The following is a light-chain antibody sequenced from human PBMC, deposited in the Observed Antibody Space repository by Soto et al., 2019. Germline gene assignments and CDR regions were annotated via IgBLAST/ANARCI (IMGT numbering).Light chain of an antibody. CDR1: QGISSW. CDR2: AAS. V-gene: IGKV1-12*01. J-gene: IGKJ4*01. Sequence: DIQMTQAPSSVSASVGDRVTITCRASQGISSWVAWYQQKTGKAPKLLIYAASSLQSGVPSSFSSSGSGTDFTLTISSLQPEDFATYYCQQADSFPLTLGGGTKVEIK. CDR3: QQADSFPLT.